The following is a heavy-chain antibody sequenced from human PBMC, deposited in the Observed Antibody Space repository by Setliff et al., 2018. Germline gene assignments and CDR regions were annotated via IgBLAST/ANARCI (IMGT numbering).Heavy chain of an antibody. D-gene: IGHD1-1*01. V-gene: IGHV3-7*03. CDR1: GFTLRSYW. CDR2: IKEDGSET. J-gene: IGHJ6*03. CDR3: AREGTRGYFFYYLDV. Sequence: SGGSLRLSCAASGFTLRSYWMSWVRQAPGKGLEWVANIKEDGSETYYGGSVKGRFTISRGNAKNSLYLQMNSLRVEDTAVYYCAREGTRGYFFYYLDVWGKGTTVTVSS.